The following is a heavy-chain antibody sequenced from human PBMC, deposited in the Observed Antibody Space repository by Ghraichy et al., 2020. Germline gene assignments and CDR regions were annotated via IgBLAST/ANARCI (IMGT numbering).Heavy chain of an antibody. CDR1: GFTFSSYA. Sequence: GGSLRLSCAASGFTFSSYAMSWVRQAPGKGLEWVSAISGSGGSTYYADSVKGRFTISRDNSKNTLYLQMNSLRAEDTAVYYCAKDQFSTYYDILTGYQPKYYFDYWGQGTLVTVSS. CDR3: AKDQFSTYYDILTGYQPKYYFDY. D-gene: IGHD3-9*01. CDR2: ISGSGGST. J-gene: IGHJ4*02. V-gene: IGHV3-23*01.